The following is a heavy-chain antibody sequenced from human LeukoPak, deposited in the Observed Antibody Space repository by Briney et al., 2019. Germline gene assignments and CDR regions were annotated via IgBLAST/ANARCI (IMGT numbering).Heavy chain of an antibody. CDR2: ISGSDGST. CDR3: ARDAAVYGMDV. D-gene: IGHD6-25*01. J-gene: IGHJ6*02. V-gene: IGHV3-23*01. Sequence: GGSLRLSCAASGFTFSTYAMTWVRQAPGKGLEWVSVISGSDGSTYYADSVKGRFTISRDNSENTLYLQMNSLRAEDTAVYYCARDAAVYGMDVWGQGTTVTVSS. CDR1: GFTFSTYA.